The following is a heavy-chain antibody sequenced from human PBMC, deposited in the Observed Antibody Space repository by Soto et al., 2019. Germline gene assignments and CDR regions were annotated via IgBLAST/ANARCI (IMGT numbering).Heavy chain of an antibody. J-gene: IGHJ4*02. D-gene: IGHD4-17*01. V-gene: IGHV3-30*18. CDR3: AKETVTPYYFDY. CDR1: GFTFSSYG. Sequence: QVQLVESGGGVVQPGRSLRLSCAASGFTFSSYGMHWVRQAPGKGLEWVAVISYDGSNKYYADSVKGRLTISRDNSKNTLYLQMNSLRAEDTAVYYCAKETVTPYYFDYWGQGTLVTVSS. CDR2: ISYDGSNK.